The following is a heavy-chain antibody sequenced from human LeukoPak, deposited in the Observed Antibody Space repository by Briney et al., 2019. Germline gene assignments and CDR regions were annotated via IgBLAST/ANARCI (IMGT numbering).Heavy chain of an antibody. CDR3: AREPYGSGSYGFDY. CDR1: GYTLSGYY. Sequence: GASVTVSCKTSGYTLSGYYMHWVRQAPGQGLEWMGWINPDSGGTNYAQKFQGRVTMTSDTSISTAYMELSRLKSDDTAVYYCAREPYGSGSYGFDYWGQGTLVTVSS. J-gene: IGHJ4*02. V-gene: IGHV1-2*02. D-gene: IGHD3-10*01. CDR2: INPDSGGT.